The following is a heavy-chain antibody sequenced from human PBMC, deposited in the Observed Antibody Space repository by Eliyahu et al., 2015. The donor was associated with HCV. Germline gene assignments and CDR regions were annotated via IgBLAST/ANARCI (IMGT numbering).Heavy chain of an antibody. CDR3: ARGLGVYCSTSSCYKGWFAP. V-gene: IGHV3-30*03. J-gene: IGHJ5*02. Sequence: QVQLVESGGGVVQPGRSLRLSCAASGFXFXXXGXEWVRQAPGKGLEGVAVISSDGSNKYYADSVKGRFTISRDNSKSTLYLQMNSLRAEDTAAYYCARGLGVYCSTSSCYKGWFAPWGQGTLVTVSS. D-gene: IGHD2-2*02. CDR1: GFXFXXXG. CDR2: ISSDGSNK.